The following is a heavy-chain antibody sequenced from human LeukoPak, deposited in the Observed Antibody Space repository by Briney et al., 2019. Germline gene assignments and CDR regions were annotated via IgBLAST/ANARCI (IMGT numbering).Heavy chain of an antibody. D-gene: IGHD1-1*01. CDR2: INSDGSST. Sequence: GGSLRLSCAASGFSFSTYWMHWVRQAPGKGLEWVSRINSDGSSTTYADSVKGRFTISRDNAKSMLYLQMNSLRAKDTAVYYCARSEYNFDYWGQGTLVTVSS. V-gene: IGHV3-74*01. CDR3: ARSEYNFDY. CDR1: GFSFSTYW. J-gene: IGHJ4*02.